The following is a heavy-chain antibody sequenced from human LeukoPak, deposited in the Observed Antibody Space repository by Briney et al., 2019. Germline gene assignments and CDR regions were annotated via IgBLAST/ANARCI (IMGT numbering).Heavy chain of an antibody. D-gene: IGHD2-2*03. CDR3: ASFRSVGYCSSTSCRPFDY. CDR1: GYTFTDYY. CDR2: INPNSGGT. Sequence: GASVKVSCKASGYTFTDYYLHWVRQAPGQGLEWMGWINPNSGGTNYPQKFQGRVTMTRDTSIGTAYMELSSLRSDDTAVYYCASFRSVGYCSSTSCRPFDYWGQGTLVTVSS. J-gene: IGHJ4*02. V-gene: IGHV1-2*02.